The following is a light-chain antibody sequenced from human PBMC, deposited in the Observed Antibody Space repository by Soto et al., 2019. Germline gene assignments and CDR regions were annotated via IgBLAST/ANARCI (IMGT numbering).Light chain of an antibody. V-gene: IGLV2-8*01. Sequence: QSALTQPPSASGSPGQSVTISCPGTSIAVGGYNYVSWYQQHPGKAPKLMIYEVSRRPSGVPDRFSGSKSGNTASLTVSGLQAEDEADYYCSSYAGSNNLVFGGGTKLTVL. CDR1: SIAVGGYNY. CDR2: EVS. CDR3: SSYAGSNNLV. J-gene: IGLJ3*02.